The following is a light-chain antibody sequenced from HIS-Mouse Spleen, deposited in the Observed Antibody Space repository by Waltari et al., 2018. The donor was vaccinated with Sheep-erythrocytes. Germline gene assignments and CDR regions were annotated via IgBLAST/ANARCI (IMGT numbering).Light chain of an antibody. J-gene: IGLJ3*02. V-gene: IGLV1-47*01. CDR1: SSNFGSNY. CDR3: AAWDDSLSGWV. CDR2: RNN. Sequence: QSVLTQPPSASGTPGQRVTISCSGSSSNFGSNYVYWYQQLPGTAPKLLLYRNNQRPSGVPDRFSGSKSGTSASLAISGLRSEDEADYYCAAWDDSLSGWVFGGGTKLTVL.